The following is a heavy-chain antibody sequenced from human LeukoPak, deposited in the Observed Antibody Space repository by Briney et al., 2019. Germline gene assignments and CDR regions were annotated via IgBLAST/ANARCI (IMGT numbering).Heavy chain of an antibody. V-gene: IGHV1-69*06. CDR1: GGTFSSYA. D-gene: IGHD6-13*01. CDR2: IIPIFGTA. Sequence: EASVKVSCKASGGTFSSYAISWVRQAPGQGLEWMGGIIPIFGTANYAQKFQGRVTITADKSTSTAYMEPSSLRSEDTAVYYCAREYSSSWYDWFDPWGQGTLVTVSS. CDR3: AREYSSSWYDWFDP. J-gene: IGHJ5*02.